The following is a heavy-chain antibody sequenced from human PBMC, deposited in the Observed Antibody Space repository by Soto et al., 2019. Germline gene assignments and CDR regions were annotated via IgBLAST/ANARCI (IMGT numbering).Heavy chain of an antibody. D-gene: IGHD4-4*01. V-gene: IGHV3-30-3*01. CDR3: ARDDYSNDYYYGMDV. Sequence: HPGGSLRLSCAASGFTFSSYAMHWVRQAPGKGLEWVAVISYDGSNKYYADSVKGRFTISRDNSKNTLYLQMNSLRAEDTAVYYCARDDYSNDYYYGMDVWGQGTTVTVSS. CDR1: GFTFSSYA. J-gene: IGHJ6*02. CDR2: ISYDGSNK.